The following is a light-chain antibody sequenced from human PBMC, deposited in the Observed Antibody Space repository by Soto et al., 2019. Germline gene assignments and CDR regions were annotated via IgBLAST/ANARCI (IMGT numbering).Light chain of an antibody. J-gene: IGLJ2*01. CDR3: SSHSSSGTLEV. Sequence: QSALTQPASVSGSPGQSITISCAGTSSDVGGSNYVSWYQQHPGKAPKLMIYDVYNRPSGISNRFSGSKSGNTASQTISGLQAEDEADYYCSSHSSSGTLEVFGAGTKLTVL. CDR1: SSDVGGSNY. V-gene: IGLV2-14*03. CDR2: DVY.